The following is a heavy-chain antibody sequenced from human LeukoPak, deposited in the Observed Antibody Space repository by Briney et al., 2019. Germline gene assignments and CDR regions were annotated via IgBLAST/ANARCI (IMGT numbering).Heavy chain of an antibody. CDR3: AMFGDYNVD. D-gene: IGHD4-17*01. CDR2: TNSDGSNT. J-gene: IGHJ4*02. Sequence: GGSLRLSCAASGFTFSSYWMHWVRHAPGKGLVWVSRTNSDGSNTTYADFVTGRFSISRDNAKNTLYLHMNSLRAEDTAVYYCAMFGDYNVDWGQGTLVTVSS. V-gene: IGHV3-74*03. CDR1: GFTFSSYW.